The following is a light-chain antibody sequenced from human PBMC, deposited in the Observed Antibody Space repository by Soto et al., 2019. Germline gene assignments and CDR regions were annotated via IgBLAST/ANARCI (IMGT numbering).Light chain of an antibody. Sequence: QSVLTQPPSVSGAPGQRVTISCTGSSSNIGAGYDLHWYQQLPGTAPKLLIYGNSNRPSGVPDRFSGSKSGTSASLAITGLQAEYEADYYCQSYDNSLSAYVFGTGTKLTVL. CDR2: GNS. CDR1: SSNIGAGYD. J-gene: IGLJ1*01. V-gene: IGLV1-40*01. CDR3: QSYDNSLSAYV.